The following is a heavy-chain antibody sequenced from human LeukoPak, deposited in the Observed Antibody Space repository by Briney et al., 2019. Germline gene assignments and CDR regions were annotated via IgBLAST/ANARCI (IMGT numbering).Heavy chain of an antibody. J-gene: IGHJ4*02. V-gene: IGHV3-48*03. CDR3: ARDTITMVRGVIIPYYFDY. CDR2: ISSSGSTI. CDR1: GFTFSRYE. D-gene: IGHD3-10*01. Sequence: GGSLRLSCAASGFTFSRYEMNWVRRAPGKGLEWVSYISSSGSTIYYADSVKGRFTISRDNAKNSLYLQMNSLRAEDTAVYYCARDTITMVRGVIIPYYFDYWGQGALVTVSS.